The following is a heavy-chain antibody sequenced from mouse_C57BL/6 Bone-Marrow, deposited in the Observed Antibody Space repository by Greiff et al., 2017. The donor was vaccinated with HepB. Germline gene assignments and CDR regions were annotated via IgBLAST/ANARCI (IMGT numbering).Heavy chain of an antibody. V-gene: IGHV7-3*01. Sequence: EVQGVESGGGLVQPGGSLSLSCAASGFTFTDYYMSWVRQPPGKALEWLGFIRNKANGYTTEYSASLKGRFTISRDNSQSILYLQMNALRAEDSATYYCARYFTTDYFDYWGQGTTLTVSS. D-gene: IGHD1-1*01. CDR1: GFTFTDYY. J-gene: IGHJ2*01. CDR2: IRNKANGYTT. CDR3: ARYFTTDYFDY.